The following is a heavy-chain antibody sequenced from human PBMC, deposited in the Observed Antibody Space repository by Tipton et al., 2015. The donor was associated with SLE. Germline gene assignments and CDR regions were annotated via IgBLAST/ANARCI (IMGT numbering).Heavy chain of an antibody. CDR3: ARDLGSPGNWFDP. CDR2: IYSNGAT. CDR1: GVSIMSGGYY. D-gene: IGHD1-26*01. J-gene: IGHJ5*02. V-gene: IGHV4-61*02. Sequence: LSCNVSGVSIMSGGYYWTWIRQPAGRGLEWIGCIYSNGATNYNPSLMSRVTISVDTPKNQFSLKLTSVTAADTAVYYCARDLGSPGNWFDPWGQGTLVTVSS.